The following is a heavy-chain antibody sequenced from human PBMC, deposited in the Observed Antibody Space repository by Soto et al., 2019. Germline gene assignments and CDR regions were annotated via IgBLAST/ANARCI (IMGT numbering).Heavy chain of an antibody. CDR1: GFSFSNAR. CDR2: IQSKSDAGTT. Sequence: EVQLVASGGGLVKPGGSLRLSCTGSGFSFSNARMTWVRQAPGKGLEWVGRIQSKSDAGTTDYPAAVKGRFTISRHDSENTLYLQLNSLKIEDTAVYYCTRDYGWAFDFWGQGTMVTVSS. CDR3: TRDYGWAFDF. D-gene: IGHD4-17*01. V-gene: IGHV3-15*01. J-gene: IGHJ3*01.